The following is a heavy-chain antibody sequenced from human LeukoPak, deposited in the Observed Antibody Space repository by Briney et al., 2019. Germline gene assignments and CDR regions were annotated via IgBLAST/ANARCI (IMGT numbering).Heavy chain of an antibody. V-gene: IGHV1-69*13. CDR1: GGTFSSYA. CDR3: ARNVEVSTVTTADY. D-gene: IGHD4-11*01. J-gene: IGHJ4*02. CDR2: IIPIFGTA. Sequence: SVKVSCTASGGTFSSYAISWVRQAPGQGLEWMGGIIPIFGTANYAQKFQGRVTITADESTSTAYMELSSLRSEDTAVYYCARNVEVSTVTTADYWGQGTLVTVSS.